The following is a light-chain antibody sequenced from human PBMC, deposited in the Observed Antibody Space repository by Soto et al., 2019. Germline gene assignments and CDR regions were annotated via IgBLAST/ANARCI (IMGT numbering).Light chain of an antibody. V-gene: IGKV3D-15*01. Sequence: EVVMTQSPATLSVSPGERATISCRASQSVTTNMAWYQQKPGQAPRLLIYGASPRATGIPARFSGSGSGTEFTLTISSLEPEDFAVYYCQQRSDWPLTFGQGTRLE. CDR3: QQRSDWPLT. CDR2: GAS. J-gene: IGKJ5*01. CDR1: QSVTTN.